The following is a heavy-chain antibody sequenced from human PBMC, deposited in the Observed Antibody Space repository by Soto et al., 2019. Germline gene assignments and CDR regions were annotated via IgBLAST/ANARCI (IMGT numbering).Heavy chain of an antibody. V-gene: IGHV4-39*01. J-gene: IGHJ5*02. CDR2: IYYSGST. CDR1: GGSISSSSYY. CDR3: ARRRSSGPNWFDP. Sequence: QSQTLSLTCTVSGGSISSSSYYWGWIRQPPGKGLEWIGSIYYSGSTYYNPSLKSRVTISVDTSKNQFSLKLSSVTAADTAVYYCARRRSSGPNWFDPWGQGTLVTVSS.